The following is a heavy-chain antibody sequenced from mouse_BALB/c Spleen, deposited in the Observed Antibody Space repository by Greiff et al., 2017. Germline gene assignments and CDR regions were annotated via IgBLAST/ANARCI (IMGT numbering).Heavy chain of an antibody. V-gene: IGHV1-7*01. J-gene: IGHJ2*01. Sequence: QVQLQQSGAELAKPGASVKMSCKASGYTFTSYWMHWVKQRPGQGLEWIGYINPSTGYTEYNQKFKDKATLTADKSSSTAYMQLSSLTSEDSAVYYCARVYYGSSYGYWGQGTTLTVSS. CDR2: INPSTGYT. CDR1: GYTFTSYW. CDR3: ARVYYGSSYGY. D-gene: IGHD1-1*01.